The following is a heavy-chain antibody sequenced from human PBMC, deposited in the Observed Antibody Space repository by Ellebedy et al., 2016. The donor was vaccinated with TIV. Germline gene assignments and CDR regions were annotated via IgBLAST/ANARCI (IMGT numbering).Heavy chain of an antibody. V-gene: IGHV3-48*02. CDR3: ARDFGYYYYYGMDV. Sequence: GESLKISCAASGFTFSSYSMNWVRQAPGKGLEWVSYISSSSTIYYADSVKGRFTISRDNAKNSLYLQMNSLRDEDTAVYYCARDFGYYYYYGMDVWGQGTTVSVSS. J-gene: IGHJ6*02. CDR1: GFTFSSYS. CDR2: ISSSSTI. D-gene: IGHD3-10*01.